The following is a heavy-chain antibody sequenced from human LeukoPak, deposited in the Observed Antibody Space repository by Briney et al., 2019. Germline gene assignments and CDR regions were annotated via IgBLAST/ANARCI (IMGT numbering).Heavy chain of an antibody. CDR1: GGTFSSCA. CDR2: VIPTLGIA. J-gene: IGHJ4*02. CDR3: ARDRDDSSGYYYGRVLEY. D-gene: IGHD3-22*01. V-gene: IGHV1-69*04. Sequence: SVTVSCKASGGTFSSCAISWVRQAPGQGLEWVGRVIPTLGIANYAQSFQGRVTITADKSTGTAYMQLSSLRSEDTALYYCARDRDDSSGYYYGRVLEYWGQGTLVTVSS.